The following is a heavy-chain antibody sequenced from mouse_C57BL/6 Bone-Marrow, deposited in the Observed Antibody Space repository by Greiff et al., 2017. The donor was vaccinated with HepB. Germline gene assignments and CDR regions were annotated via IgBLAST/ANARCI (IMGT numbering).Heavy chain of an antibody. CDR3: TTMVTTGYFDY. D-gene: IGHD2-2*01. CDR1: GFNIKDDY. J-gene: IGHJ2*01. Sequence: EVQLQQSGAELVRPGSSVKLSCTASGFNIKDDYMHWVKQRPEQGLEWIGWIDPENGDTEYASKFQGKATITADTSSNTAYLQHSSLTSEDTAVYYCTTMVTTGYFDYWGQGTTLTVSS. CDR2: IDPENGDT. V-gene: IGHV14-4*01.